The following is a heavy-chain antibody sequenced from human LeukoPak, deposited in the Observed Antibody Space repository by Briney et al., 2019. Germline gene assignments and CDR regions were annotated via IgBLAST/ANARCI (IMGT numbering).Heavy chain of an antibody. CDR1: GYTFTSYY. Sequence: ASVKVSCKASGYTFTSYYMHWVRQAPGQGLEWMGIINPSGGSTSYAQKFQGRVTMTRDTSISTAYMELSRLRSDDTAVYYCAREGTNDYGDYRWFDPWGQGTLVTVSS. V-gene: IGHV1-46*01. CDR2: INPSGGST. CDR3: AREGTNDYGDYRWFDP. D-gene: IGHD4-17*01. J-gene: IGHJ5*02.